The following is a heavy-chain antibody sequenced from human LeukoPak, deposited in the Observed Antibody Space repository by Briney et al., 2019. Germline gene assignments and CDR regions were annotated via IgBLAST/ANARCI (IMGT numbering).Heavy chain of an antibody. CDR3: ARDRIAAAARHFDY. CDR2: ISYDGSNK. D-gene: IGHD6-13*01. J-gene: IGHJ4*02. Sequence: SGGSLRLSCAASGFTFSSYAMHWVRQAPGKGLEWVAVISYDGSNKYYADSVKGRFTISRDNSKNTLYLQMNSLRAEDTAVYYCARDRIAAAARHFDYWGQGTLVTVSS. V-gene: IGHV3-30-3*01. CDR1: GFTFSSYA.